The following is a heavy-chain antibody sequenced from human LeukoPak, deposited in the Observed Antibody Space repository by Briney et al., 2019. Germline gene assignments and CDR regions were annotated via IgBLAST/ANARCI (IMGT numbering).Heavy chain of an antibody. J-gene: IGHJ6*03. CDR1: GGSISTYY. D-gene: IGHD3-22*01. V-gene: IGHV4-59*01. CDR2: IYYSGTT. Sequence: KPSGTLSLTCTVSGGSISTYYWNWIRQPPGKGLEWIGYIYYSGTTNYNPSLKSRVSMSVDTSKNQFSLKLSSVTAADTAVYYCTRGSIAYYYYMDVWGKGTTVTVSS. CDR3: TRGSIAYYYYMDV.